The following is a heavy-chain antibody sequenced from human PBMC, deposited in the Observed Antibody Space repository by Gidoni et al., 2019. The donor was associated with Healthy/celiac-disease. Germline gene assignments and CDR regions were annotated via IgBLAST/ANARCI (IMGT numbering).Heavy chain of an antibody. V-gene: IGHV3-21*01. CDR2: ISSIVSDI. J-gene: IGHJ4*02. CDR3: ASLVVPAAMAVFDY. Sequence: EVQLVESGGGLVKPGGSLRLSCAASGFTFSSYSMNWVRQAPGKWLGWFSSISSIVSDIHYATSVKGRFTSSRDNAKNSLYLQMNSLRAEDTAVYYCASLVVPAAMAVFDYWGQGTLVTVSS. D-gene: IGHD2-2*01. CDR1: GFTFSSYS.